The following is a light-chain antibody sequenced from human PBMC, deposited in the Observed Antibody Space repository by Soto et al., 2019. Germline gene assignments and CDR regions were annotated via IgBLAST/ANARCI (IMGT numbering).Light chain of an antibody. J-gene: IGKJ1*01. Sequence: EIVLTQSPGTLSLSPGETATLSCRASQSVGSTYLAWYQQKPGQAPRLLIYGASSRATGIPDRFSGSGSGTDFTLTISRLEPEDCAVYYCQQYGDSPWTFGQGTKVEIK. V-gene: IGKV3-20*01. CDR2: GAS. CDR1: QSVGSTY. CDR3: QQYGDSPWT.